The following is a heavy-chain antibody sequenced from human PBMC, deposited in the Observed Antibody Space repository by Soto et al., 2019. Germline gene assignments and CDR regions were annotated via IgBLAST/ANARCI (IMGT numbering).Heavy chain of an antibody. J-gene: IGHJ5*02. CDR2: ISAYNGNT. V-gene: IGHV1-18*01. CDR3: ARGTIFGVENNWFDP. D-gene: IGHD3-3*01. CDR1: GYTFTSCG. Sequence: ASVKVSCKASGYTFTSCGISWVRQAPGQGLEWMGWISAYNGNTNYAQKLQGRVTMTTDTSTSTAYMELRSLRSDDTAVYYCARGTIFGVENNWFDPWGQGTLVTVSS.